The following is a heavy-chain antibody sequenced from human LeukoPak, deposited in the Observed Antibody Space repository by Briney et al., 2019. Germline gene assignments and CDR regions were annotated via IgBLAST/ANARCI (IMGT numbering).Heavy chain of an antibody. J-gene: IGHJ5*02. D-gene: IGHD1-14*01. CDR3: ARGRIRVDP. CDR1: GGSFSGYY. V-gene: IGHV4-34*01. Sequence: SETLSLTCAVYGGSFSGYYWSWIRQPPGKGLEWIGEINHSGSTNYNPSLKSQVTISVDTSKDQFSLKLSSVTAADTAVYYRARGRIRVDPWGQGTLVTVSS. CDR2: INHSGST.